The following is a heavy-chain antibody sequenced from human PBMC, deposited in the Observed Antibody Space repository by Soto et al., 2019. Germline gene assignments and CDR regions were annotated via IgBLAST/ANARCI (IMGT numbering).Heavy chain of an antibody. Sequence: QVSLQESGPGLVKPSQTLSLSCTVSGDSITDGDYYWSWIRQSPGKDLEWIAYIYYNGIIHYNPSLKIRVTISLAPSKTQFTLTMTSVTDADTDVYSCARGIQEGFDPWGQGTLVTVSS. CDR3: ARGIQEGFDP. D-gene: IGHD5-18*01. CDR1: GDSITDGDYY. J-gene: IGHJ5*02. V-gene: IGHV4-30-4*01. CDR2: IYYNGII.